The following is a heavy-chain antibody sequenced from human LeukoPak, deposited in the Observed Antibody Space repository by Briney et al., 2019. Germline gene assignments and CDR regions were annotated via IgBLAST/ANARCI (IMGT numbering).Heavy chain of an antibody. D-gene: IGHD5-24*01. V-gene: IGHV4-34*01. J-gene: IGHJ3*02. CDR3: ASPIRDGYNMGAFGI. CDR2: INHSGST. CDR1: GGSFSGYY. Sequence: SETLSLTCAVYGGSFSGYYWSWIRQPPGKGLEWIGEINHSGSTNYNPSLKSRVTISVDTSKNQFSLKLSSVTAADTAVYYCASPIRDGYNMGAFGIWGQGTMVTVSS.